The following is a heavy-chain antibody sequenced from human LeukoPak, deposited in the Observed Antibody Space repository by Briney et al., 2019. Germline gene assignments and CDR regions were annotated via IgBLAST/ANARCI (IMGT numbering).Heavy chain of an antibody. CDR2: INPTSGGT. J-gene: IGHJ4*02. CDR3: ARVGWELLDY. V-gene: IGHV1-2*02. D-gene: IGHD1-26*01. Sequence: ASVKLSCKASGYTFTGYYIHWVRQAPGPGLEWMGWINPTSGGTNYAQKFPGRVTMTSDTSISTANLELTRQRLNDKAPDYDARVGWELLDYWGQGTLVTVSS. CDR1: GYTFTGYY.